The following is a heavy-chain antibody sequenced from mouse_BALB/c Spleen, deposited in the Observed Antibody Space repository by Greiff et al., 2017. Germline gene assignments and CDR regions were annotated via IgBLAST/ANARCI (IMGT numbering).Heavy chain of an antibody. Sequence: VQLQQSGAELVKPGASVKLSCTASGFNIKDTYMHWVKQRPEQGLEWIGRIDPANGNTKYDPKFQGKATITADTSSNTAYLQLSSLTSEDTAVYYCAISTPITTVVGDYYAMDYWGQGTSVTVSS. CDR1: GFNIKDTY. J-gene: IGHJ4*01. D-gene: IGHD1-1*01. CDR2: IDPANGNT. V-gene: IGHV14-3*02. CDR3: AISTPITTVVGDYYAMDY.